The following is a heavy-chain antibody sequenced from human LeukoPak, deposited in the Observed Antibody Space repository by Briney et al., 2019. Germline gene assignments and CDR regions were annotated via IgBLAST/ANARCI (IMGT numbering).Heavy chain of an antibody. CDR2: ISNGGTTI. D-gene: IGHD3-16*01. CDR3: AREYPPGDRFYYGMDL. J-gene: IGHJ6*02. CDR1: GFTFSDYH. Sequence: GGSLRLSCAASGFTFSDYHVSWIRQAPGKGLEWVSSISNGGTTIDYADFVQGRFSISRDNVKRLLYLQMTSLRIDDTAVYYCAREYPPGDRFYYGMDLWGLGTTVSVSS. V-gene: IGHV3-11*01.